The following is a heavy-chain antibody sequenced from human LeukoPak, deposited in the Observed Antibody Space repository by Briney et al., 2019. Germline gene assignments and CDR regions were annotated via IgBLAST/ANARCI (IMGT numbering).Heavy chain of an antibody. V-gene: IGHV1-69*04. CDR3: ARDGDGGNTDY. D-gene: IGHD4-23*01. CDR1: GGTFSSYA. Sequence: SVKVSCKASGGTFSSYAISWVRQAPGQGLEWMGRIIPILGIANYAQKFQGRVTITADKSTSTAYMELSSLRSEDTAVYYCARDGDGGNTDYWGQGTLVTVSS. CDR2: IIPILGIA. J-gene: IGHJ4*02.